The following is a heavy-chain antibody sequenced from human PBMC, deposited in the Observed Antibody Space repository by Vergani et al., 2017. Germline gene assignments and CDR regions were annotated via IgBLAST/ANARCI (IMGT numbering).Heavy chain of an antibody. Sequence: QVQLVQSGAEVKKPGSSVKVSCKASGGTFSSYAISWVRQAPGQGLEWMGRIIPILGMANYAQKFQGRVTITADKSTSTAYMELSSLRSEDTAVYYCAQANYYDSSGYPWIWGQGTMVTVSS. CDR1: GGTFSSYA. D-gene: IGHD3-22*01. CDR3: AQANYYDSSGYPWI. V-gene: IGHV1-69*04. J-gene: IGHJ3*02. CDR2: IIPILGMA.